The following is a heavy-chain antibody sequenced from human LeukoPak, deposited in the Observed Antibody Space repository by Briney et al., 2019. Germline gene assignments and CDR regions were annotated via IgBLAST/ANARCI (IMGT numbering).Heavy chain of an antibody. D-gene: IGHD4-11*01. CDR3: ARINYRPIIKFFDF. J-gene: IGHJ4*02. Sequence: ASVKVSCKASGYTFTSYAMNWVRQAPGQGLEWMGIINPSGGSTSYAQKFQGRVTMTRDTSTSTVYMELRSLRSDDTAVYYCARINYRPIIKFFDFWGQGTLVTVSS. CDR2: INPSGGST. V-gene: IGHV1-46*01. CDR1: GYTFTSYA.